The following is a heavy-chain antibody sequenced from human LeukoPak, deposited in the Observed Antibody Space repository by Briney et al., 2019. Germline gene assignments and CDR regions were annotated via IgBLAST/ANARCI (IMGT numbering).Heavy chain of an antibody. CDR3: ARITDTAMAYWDY. CDR2: INTNTGNP. D-gene: IGHD5-18*01. V-gene: IGHV7-4-1*02. CDR1: GYTFTSYG. Sequence: GASVKVSCKASGYTFTSYGISWVRQAPGQGLEWMGWINTNTGNPTYAQGFTGRFVFSLDTSVSTAYLQISSLKAEDTAVYYCARITDTAMAYWDYWGQGTLVTVSS. J-gene: IGHJ4*02.